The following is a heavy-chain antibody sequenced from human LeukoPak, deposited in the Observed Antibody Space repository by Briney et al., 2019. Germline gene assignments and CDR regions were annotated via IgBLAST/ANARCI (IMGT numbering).Heavy chain of an antibody. CDR1: GDSISSGDYY. D-gene: IGHD3-22*01. Sequence: SQTLSLTCTDSGDSISSGDYYWSWIRQPAGKGLERIGRISSSGSTNYNPSLKSRVTISVDTSKNQFSLKLSSVTAADTAVYFCARGPYSYDSSGAFDIWGQGTMVTVPS. CDR2: ISSSGST. J-gene: IGHJ3*02. CDR3: ARGPYSYDSSGAFDI. V-gene: IGHV4-61*02.